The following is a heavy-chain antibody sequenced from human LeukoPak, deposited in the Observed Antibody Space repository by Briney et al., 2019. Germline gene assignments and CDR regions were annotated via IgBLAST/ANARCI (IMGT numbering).Heavy chain of an antibody. CDR1: GFTFSGSA. D-gene: IGHD3-10*01. V-gene: IGHV3-73*01. Sequence: GGSLRLSCAASGFTFSGSAMHWVRQASGKGLEWVGRIRSKANSYATAYAASVKGRFTISRDNAKNSLYLQMNSLRAEDTALYYCASNNYYGSANYYKVYWSQGTLVTVSS. CDR3: ASNNYYGSANYYKVY. CDR2: IRSKANSYAT. J-gene: IGHJ4*02.